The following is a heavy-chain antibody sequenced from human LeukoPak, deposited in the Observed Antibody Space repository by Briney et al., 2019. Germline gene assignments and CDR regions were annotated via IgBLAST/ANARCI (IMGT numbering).Heavy chain of an antibody. V-gene: IGHV4-34*01. Sequence: SETLSLTCAVYGGSFSGYYWSWIRQPPGKGLGWIGEINHSGSTNYNPSLKSRVTISVDTSRNQFSLKVISMTAADTAVYYCTKSDGSGLIRICGRGTMVTVSS. CDR2: INHSGST. J-gene: IGHJ3*02. CDR1: GGSFSGYY. D-gene: IGHD3-22*01. CDR3: TKSDGSGLIRI.